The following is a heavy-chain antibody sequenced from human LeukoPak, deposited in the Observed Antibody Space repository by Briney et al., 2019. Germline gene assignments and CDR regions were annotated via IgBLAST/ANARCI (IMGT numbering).Heavy chain of an antibody. J-gene: IGHJ4*02. CDR2: IHHSGNT. Sequence: SETLSLTCTVSGYSINTGYYWGWIRQSPGKGLEWIGSIHHSGNTYYNPSLKSRVTISLDTSKNQFSLNLKSVTAADTAVYYCAGKYYYDSSGYFYVDWWGQGTLVTVSS. CDR1: GYSINTGYY. D-gene: IGHD3-22*01. CDR3: AGKYYYDSSGYFYVDW. V-gene: IGHV4-38-2*02.